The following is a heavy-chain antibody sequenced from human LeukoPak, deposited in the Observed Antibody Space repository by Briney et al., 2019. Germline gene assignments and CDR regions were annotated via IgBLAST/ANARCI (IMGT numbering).Heavy chain of an antibody. Sequence: GGSLRLSCAASGFTFSSSWMTWVRQAPGKGLEWLANIKGDGSDKNYADSVKGRFTISRDNAKNSLFLQMSSLRGEDTALYYCATEHCCPNSWGQGTLVTVSS. CDR2: IKGDGSDK. V-gene: IGHV3-7*01. CDR1: GFTFSSSW. CDR3: ATEHCCPNS. J-gene: IGHJ4*02. D-gene: IGHD2-21*01.